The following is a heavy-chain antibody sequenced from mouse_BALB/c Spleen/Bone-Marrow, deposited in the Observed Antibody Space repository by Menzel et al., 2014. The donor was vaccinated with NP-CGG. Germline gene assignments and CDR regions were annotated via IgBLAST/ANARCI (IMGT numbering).Heavy chain of an antibody. Sequence: EVKLMESGGGLVQPGGSLRLSCATSGFTFXDFYMEWVRQPPGKRLEWIAASRNKANDYTTEYSASVRGRFIVSRDTSQSILYLQMNSLRAEDTAIYYCARDPRWLLAMDNWGQGTSVTVSS. CDR2: SRNKANDYTT. V-gene: IGHV7-1*02. CDR3: ARDPRWLLAMDN. D-gene: IGHD2-3*01. CDR1: GFTFXDFY. J-gene: IGHJ4*01.